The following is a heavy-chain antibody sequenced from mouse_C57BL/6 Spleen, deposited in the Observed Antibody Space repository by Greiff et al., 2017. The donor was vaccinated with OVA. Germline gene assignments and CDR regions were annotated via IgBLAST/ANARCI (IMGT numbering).Heavy chain of an antibody. Sequence: QVQLKQSGAELVRPGASVTLSCKASGYTFTDYEMHWVKQTPVHGLAWIGAIDPETGGTAYNQKFKGKALLTADKSSSTAYMELRSLTSEDSDVYDSTRLDYGNYVWLAYWGQGTLVTVSA. D-gene: IGHD2-1*01. CDR1: GYTFTDYE. CDR2: IDPETGGT. V-gene: IGHV1-15*01. J-gene: IGHJ3*01. CDR3: TRLDYGNYVWLAY.